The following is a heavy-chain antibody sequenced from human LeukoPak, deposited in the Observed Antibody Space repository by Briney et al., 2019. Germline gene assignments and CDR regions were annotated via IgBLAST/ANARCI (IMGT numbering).Heavy chain of an antibody. J-gene: IGHJ5*02. CDR1: GFTFSSYA. V-gene: IGHV3-23*01. D-gene: IGHD3-3*01. Sequence: GGSLRLSCTASGFTFSSYAMSWVRQAPGKGLEWVSAISGSGGSTYYADSVKGRFTISRDNAKNSLYLQMNSLRAEDTAVYYCARSGGQSGYFPGYDWFDPWGQGTLVTVSS. CDR3: ARSGGQSGYFPGYDWFDP. CDR2: ISGSGGST.